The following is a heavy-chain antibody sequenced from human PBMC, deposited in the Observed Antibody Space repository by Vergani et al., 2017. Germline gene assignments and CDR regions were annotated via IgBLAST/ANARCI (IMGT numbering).Heavy chain of an antibody. V-gene: IGHV3-30-3*01. CDR3: ARVQGDIVVVPAVRGYMDV. CDR2: ISYDGINK. CDR1: GFTFSSYA. Sequence: QVQLVESGGGVVQPGRSLRLSCAASGFTFSSYAMHWVRQAPGKGLEWVAVISYDGINKYYADSVKGRFTISRDNSKNTLYLQMNSLRAEDTAVYYCARVQGDIVVVPAVRGYMDVWGKGTTVTVSS. J-gene: IGHJ6*03. D-gene: IGHD2-2*01.